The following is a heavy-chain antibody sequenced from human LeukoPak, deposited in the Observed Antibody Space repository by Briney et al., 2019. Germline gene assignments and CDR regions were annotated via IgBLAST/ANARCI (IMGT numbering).Heavy chain of an antibody. V-gene: IGHV4-59*01. J-gene: IGHJ4*02. CDR2: IYYSGST. Sequence: SETLSLTCTVSGGSISSYYWSWIRQPPGKGLEWIGYIYYSGSTNYNPSLKSRVTISVDTSKNQFSLKLSSVTAADTAVYYCARMDYGSGSYYAGWGQGTLVTVSS. CDR3: ARMDYGSGSYYAG. CDR1: GGSISSYY. D-gene: IGHD3-10*01.